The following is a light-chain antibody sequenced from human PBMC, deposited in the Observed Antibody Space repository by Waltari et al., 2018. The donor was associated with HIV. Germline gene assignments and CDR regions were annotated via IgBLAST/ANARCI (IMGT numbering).Light chain of an antibody. CDR2: SAS. Sequence: EIVMTQSPATLSVSPGERATLSCRASQNVNNNLAWCQQKPGQAPRLLIYSASTRATGLPARFSGSGSGTEFTLTISSLQFEDSAVYFCQQYHSWPLTFGGGTRVQIK. V-gene: IGKV3-15*01. J-gene: IGKJ4*01. CDR3: QQYHSWPLT. CDR1: QNVNNN.